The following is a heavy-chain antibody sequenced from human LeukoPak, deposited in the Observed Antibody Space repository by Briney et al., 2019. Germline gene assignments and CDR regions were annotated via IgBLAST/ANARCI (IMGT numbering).Heavy chain of an antibody. CDR1: GYTFTSYH. CDR2: INLSGGST. D-gene: IGHD3-22*01. J-gene: IGHJ3*02. Sequence: GASVKVSCKASGYTFTSYHMHWVRQAPGQGLEWMGKINLSGGSTTYAQKFQGRVTITADESTSTAYMELSSLRSEDTAVYYCARDNMLDSSAPGAFDIWGQGTMVTVSS. CDR3: ARDNMLDSSAPGAFDI. V-gene: IGHV1-46*01.